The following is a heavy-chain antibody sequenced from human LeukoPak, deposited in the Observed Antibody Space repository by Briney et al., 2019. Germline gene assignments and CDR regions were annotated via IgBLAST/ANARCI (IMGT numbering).Heavy chain of an antibody. J-gene: IGHJ4*02. CDR2: INTNTGNP. D-gene: IGHD6-19*01. Sequence: ASVKVSCKASGYTFSSYTMNWVRQAPGQGLEWMGWINTNTGNPTYAQGFTGRFVFSLGTSVSTAYLQISSLKAEDTAVYFCARGDTSGWYGLGYWGQGTLVTVSS. CDR3: ARGDTSGWYGLGY. V-gene: IGHV7-4-1*02. CDR1: GYTFSSYT.